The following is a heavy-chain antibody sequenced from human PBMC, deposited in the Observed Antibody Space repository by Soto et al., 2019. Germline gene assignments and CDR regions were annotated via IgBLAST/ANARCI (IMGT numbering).Heavy chain of an antibody. CDR1: GYTFTSYG. V-gene: IGHV1-18*01. CDR3: ALYSGKYSGLGPS. Sequence: ASVKVSCKASGYTFTSYGISWVRQAPGQNLEWMGWISAVNGNTKYSQRFQGRVTFTSDTSASTAYMELSSLRSEDTAVFYCALYSGKYSGLGPSRGQGTLVTVSS. D-gene: IGHD1-26*01. CDR2: ISAVNGNT. J-gene: IGHJ4*02.